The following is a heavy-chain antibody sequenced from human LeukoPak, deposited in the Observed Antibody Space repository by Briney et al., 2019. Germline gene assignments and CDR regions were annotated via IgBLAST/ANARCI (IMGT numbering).Heavy chain of an antibody. CDR2: IYTSGST. D-gene: IGHD1-26*01. J-gene: IGHJ4*02. V-gene: IGHV4-4*07. CDR3: VGGTYYGGDY. CDR1: GGSIRSYY. Sequence: SETLSLTCTVSGGSIRSYYWNWIRQPAGKGLEYIGRIYTSGSTNYNPSLKSRVTMSVDTSKNQFSLRLSSVTAADTAVYYCVGGTYYGGDYWGQGTLVTVSS.